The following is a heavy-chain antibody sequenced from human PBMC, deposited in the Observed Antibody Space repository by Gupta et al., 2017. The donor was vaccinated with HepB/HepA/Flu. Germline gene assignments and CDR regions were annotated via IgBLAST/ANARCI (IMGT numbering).Heavy chain of an antibody. D-gene: IGHD3-10*01. V-gene: IGHV3-23*01. CDR3: AKDYYYASGTYFDY. J-gene: IGHJ4*02. CDR1: IFPFGSYA. CDR2: VSGSGGST. Sequence: EVQLLESGGDLVQPGGSLRLSCAASIFPFGSYAMSWVRQAPGKGLEWVSTVSGSGGSTYYADSVKGRFTISRDNSKNTLYLEMNSLRGEDTAVYYCAKDYYYASGTYFDYWGQGTLVTLSS.